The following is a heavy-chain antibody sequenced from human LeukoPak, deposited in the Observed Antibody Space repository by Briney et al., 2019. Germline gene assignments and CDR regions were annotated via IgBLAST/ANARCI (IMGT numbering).Heavy chain of an antibody. CDR1: GFTFSDYY. V-gene: IGHV3-11*01. D-gene: IGHD1-26*01. CDR2: ISSSGST. Sequence: GGSLRLSCAASGFTFSDYYMSWIRQTPGKGLEWVSYISSSGSTYYADSVKGRFTISRDNSKNTLYLQMNSLRAEDTAVYYCARVTDGLYSGSYFDYWGQGTLVTVSS. J-gene: IGHJ4*02. CDR3: ARVTDGLYSGSYFDY.